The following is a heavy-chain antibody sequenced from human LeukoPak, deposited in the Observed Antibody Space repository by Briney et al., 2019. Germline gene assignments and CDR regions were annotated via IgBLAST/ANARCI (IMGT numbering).Heavy chain of an antibody. J-gene: IGHJ4*02. CDR3: ARVVFPLLHHSAYYFDY. D-gene: IGHD5/OR15-5a*01. Sequence: ASVKVSCKASGYTFTSYYMHWVRQAPGQGLEWMGIINPSGGSTSYAQKLQGRVTMTRDMSTSTVYMELSSLRSEDTAVYYCARVVFPLLHHSAYYFDYWGQGTLVTVSS. CDR1: GYTFTSYY. V-gene: IGHV1-46*01. CDR2: INPSGGST.